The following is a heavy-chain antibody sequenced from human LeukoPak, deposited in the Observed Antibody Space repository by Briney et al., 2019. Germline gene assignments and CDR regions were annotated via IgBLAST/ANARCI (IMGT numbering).Heavy chain of an antibody. J-gene: IGHJ4*02. CDR2: VYHSGST. D-gene: IGHD4-17*01. CDR1: GGSISSGGYS. CDR3: ARGTYGDYLYYFDY. Sequence: SETLSLTCAVSGGSISSGGYSWSWIRQPPGKGLEWIGYVYHSGSTYYNPSLKSRVTISVDTSKNQFSLKLSSVTAADTAVYYCARGTYGDYLYYFDYWGQGTLVTVSS. V-gene: IGHV4-30-2*01.